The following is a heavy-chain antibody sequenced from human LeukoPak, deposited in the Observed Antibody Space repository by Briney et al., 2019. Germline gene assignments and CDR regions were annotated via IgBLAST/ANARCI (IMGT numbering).Heavy chain of an antibody. D-gene: IGHD4/OR15-4a*01. CDR1: GFTFSTYA. Sequence: GGSLRLSCAASGFTFSTYAMNWVRQAPGKGLEWVSSISKTSTYIYYADSVKGRFTISRDNAKTSQYLQMNSLTDEATAVYYFARAADYLQDGFDIWGQGTMVTVSS. CDR2: ISKTSTYI. V-gene: IGHV3-21*01. J-gene: IGHJ3*02. CDR3: ARAADYLQDGFDI.